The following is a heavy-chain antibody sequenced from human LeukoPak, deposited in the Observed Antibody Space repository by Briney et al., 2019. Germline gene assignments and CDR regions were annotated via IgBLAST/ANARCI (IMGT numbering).Heavy chain of an antibody. V-gene: IGHV1-8*03. Sequence: ASVKVSCKASGYTFTSYDINWVRQATGQGLEWMGWMNPNSGNTGYAQKFQGRVTITRNTSISTAYMELSSLRSEDTAVYYCATNREYCSSTSCSLFDMDVWGKGTTVTVSS. CDR2: MNPNSGNT. CDR1: GYTFTSYD. D-gene: IGHD2-2*01. CDR3: ATNREYCSSTSCSLFDMDV. J-gene: IGHJ6*03.